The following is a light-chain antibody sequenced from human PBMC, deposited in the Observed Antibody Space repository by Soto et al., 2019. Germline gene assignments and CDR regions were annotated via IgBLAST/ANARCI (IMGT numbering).Light chain of an antibody. V-gene: IGKV1-5*01. Sequence: DIMMTQSPSTLSLSVGERVTLTCRASQSISSWLGWYQQKPGKAPKLLIYGASSMESGVPFRFSGSGSGTEFTLTISSLQPDDFATYYCQQYDSYSEAFGQGTKVDIK. J-gene: IGKJ1*01. CDR3: QQYDSYSEA. CDR2: GAS. CDR1: QSISSW.